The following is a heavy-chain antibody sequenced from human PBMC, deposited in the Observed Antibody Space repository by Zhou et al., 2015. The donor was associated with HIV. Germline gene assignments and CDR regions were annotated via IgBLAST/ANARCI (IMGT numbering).Heavy chain of an antibody. Sequence: QVQLVQSGAEVKKPGSSVKVSCKASGGTFSSYAISWVRQAPGQGLEWMGGIIPIFGTANYAQKFQGRVTITADESTSTAYMELSSLRSEDTAVYYCARTLSFPNYDFWSGYSGYYYGMDVWGQGTTGHRLL. J-gene: IGHJ6*02. CDR1: GGTFSSYA. V-gene: IGHV1-69*12. CDR2: IIPIFGTA. CDR3: ARTLSFPNYDFWSGYSGYYYGMDV. D-gene: IGHD3-3*01.